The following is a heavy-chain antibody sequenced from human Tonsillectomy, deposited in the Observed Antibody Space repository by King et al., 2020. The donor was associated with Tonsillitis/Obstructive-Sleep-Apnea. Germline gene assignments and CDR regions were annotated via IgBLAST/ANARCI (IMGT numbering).Heavy chain of an antibody. CDR1: GFSFSDYY. Sequence: VQLVESGGGLVKPGGSLRLSCAASGFSFSDYYMTWIRQAPGRGLEWVSYIRSSSSYTNNADSVKGRFTISRDNAKNSLYVKMNSLRAEDPAVYYCAAYSSSSGVGYWGQGTLVTVSS. J-gene: IGHJ4*02. CDR3: AAYSSSSGVGY. V-gene: IGHV3-11*05. D-gene: IGHD6-6*01. CDR2: IRSSSSYT.